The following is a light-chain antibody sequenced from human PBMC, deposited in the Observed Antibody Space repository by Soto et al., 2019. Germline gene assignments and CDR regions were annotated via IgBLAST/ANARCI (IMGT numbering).Light chain of an antibody. J-gene: IGKJ4*01. CDR2: DAS. CDR1: QSVSIF. CDR3: QQRSIWPIT. V-gene: IGKV3-11*01. Sequence: EIVLTQSPATLSVSPGERTTLSCRASQSVSIFLAWYQHKAGQAPRLLIYDASKRATGISARFSGSGSGTDFTLTISSLEPEDFAIYYCQQRSIWPITFGGGTEVEIK.